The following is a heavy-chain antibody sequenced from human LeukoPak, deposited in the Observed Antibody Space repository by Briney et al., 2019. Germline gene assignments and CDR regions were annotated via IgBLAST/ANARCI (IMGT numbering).Heavy chain of an antibody. CDR3: ARYAAAGTDYYYYMDV. Sequence: PSETLSLTCTVSGGSISSYYWSWIRQPPGKGLEWIGYIYYSGTTGYNPSLKSRVTISVDTSKNQFSLKLTSVTAADTAVYYCARYAAAGTDYYYYMDVWGKGTTVTVSS. D-gene: IGHD6-13*01. CDR2: IYYSGTT. CDR1: GGSISSYY. J-gene: IGHJ6*03. V-gene: IGHV4-59*01.